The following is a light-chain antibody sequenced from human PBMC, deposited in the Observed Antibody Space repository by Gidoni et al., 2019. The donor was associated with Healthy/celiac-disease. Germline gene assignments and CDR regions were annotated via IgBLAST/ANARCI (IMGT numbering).Light chain of an antibody. CDR1: QSVSSN. CDR2: GAS. Sequence: EKVVTQSPATLSVSPGERATLSCRASQSVSSNLAWYQQKPGQAPRLLIYGASIRATGIPARFSGSGSGTEFTLTISSLQSEDFAVYYCQQYNNWPLTFGQGTKLEIK. V-gene: IGKV3D-15*01. J-gene: IGKJ2*01. CDR3: QQYNNWPLT.